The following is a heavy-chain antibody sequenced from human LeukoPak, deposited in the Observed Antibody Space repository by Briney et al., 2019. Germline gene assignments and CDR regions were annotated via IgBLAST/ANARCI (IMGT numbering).Heavy chain of an antibody. CDR2: IYYSGST. CDR3: ARGPLLRYFDWLSATRDYGMDV. Sequence: SETLSLTCTVSGGSISSYYWSWIRQPPGKGLEWIGYIYYSGSTNYNPSLKSRVTISVDTSKNQFSLKLSSVTAADTAVYYCARGPLLRYFDWLSATRDYGMDVWGQGTTVTVSS. V-gene: IGHV4-59*01. D-gene: IGHD3-9*01. CDR1: GGSISSYY. J-gene: IGHJ6*02.